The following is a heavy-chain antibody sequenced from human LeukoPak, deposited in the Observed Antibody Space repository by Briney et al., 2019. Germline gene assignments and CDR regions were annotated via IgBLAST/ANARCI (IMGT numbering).Heavy chain of an antibody. CDR2: INHSGST. D-gene: IGHD1-26*01. J-gene: IGHJ4*02. V-gene: IGHV4-34*01. CDR3: ARGHLRRGYSGSYCSYFDY. Sequence: SETLSLTCAVYGGSFSGYYWSWIRQPPGKGLEWIGEINHSGSTNYNPSLKSRVTISVDTSKNQFSLKLSSVTAADTAVYYCARGHLRRGYSGSYCSYFDYWGQGTLVTVSS. CDR1: GGSFSGYY.